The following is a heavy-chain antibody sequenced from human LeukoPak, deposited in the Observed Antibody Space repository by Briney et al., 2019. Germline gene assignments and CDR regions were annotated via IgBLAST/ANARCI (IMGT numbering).Heavy chain of an antibody. CDR3: ARRDIVATIST. CDR1: GGSISSTSHY. D-gene: IGHD5-12*01. V-gene: IGHV4-39*02. Sequence: SETLSLTCTVSGGSISSTSHYWACIRQSPGKGLEWIGSIHYSGSTFYNPSLKSRLSISADSSKNHFSLRLTSVTAADTAVYYCARRDIVATISTWGQGTLVTVSS. J-gene: IGHJ4*02. CDR2: IHYSGST.